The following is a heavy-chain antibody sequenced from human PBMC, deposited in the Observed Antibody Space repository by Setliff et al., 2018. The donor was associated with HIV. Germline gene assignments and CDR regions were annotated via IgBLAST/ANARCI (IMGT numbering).Heavy chain of an antibody. Sequence: SETLSLTCAVYGESLSDYFWSWVRQSPGKGLEWIGETNHNRKINYNPSLKSRVTISIDRSKNQFSLKLNSVIAADTAVYYCTRVRDHYDSGTYYRPLYFFDSWGQGTLVTVSS. CDR2: TNHNRKI. CDR3: TRVRDHYDSGTYYRPLYFFDS. V-gene: IGHV4-34*01. CDR1: GESLSDYF. D-gene: IGHD3-10*01. J-gene: IGHJ4*02.